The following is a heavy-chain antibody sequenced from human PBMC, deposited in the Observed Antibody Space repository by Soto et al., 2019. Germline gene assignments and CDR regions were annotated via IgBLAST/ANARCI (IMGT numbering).Heavy chain of an antibody. CDR1: GYTFTGYY. V-gene: IGHV1-2*02. J-gene: IGHJ4*02. D-gene: IGHD3-22*01. Sequence: RASVKVSCKASGYTFTGYYMHWVRQAPGQGLEWMGWINPNSGGTNYAQKFQGRVTMTRDTSISTAYMELSRLRSDDTAVYYCARDSPFLYYDSSGYYDYWGQGTLVTVSS. CDR2: INPNSGGT. CDR3: ARDSPFLYYDSSGYYDY.